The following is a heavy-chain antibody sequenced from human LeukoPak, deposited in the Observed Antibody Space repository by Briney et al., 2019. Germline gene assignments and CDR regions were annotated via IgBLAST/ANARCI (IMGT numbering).Heavy chain of an antibody. D-gene: IGHD6-13*01. CDR3: ATGLAAAGFDY. CDR1: GYTFTSYG. J-gene: IGHJ4*02. V-gene: IGHV1-18*04. Sequence: ASVKVSFKASGYTFTSYGISWVRQAPGQGREWMGWISAYNGNTNYAQKRQGRVTITTDTSTSTAYMELRSLRSDDTAVYYCATGLAAAGFDYWGQGTLVTVSS. CDR2: ISAYNGNT.